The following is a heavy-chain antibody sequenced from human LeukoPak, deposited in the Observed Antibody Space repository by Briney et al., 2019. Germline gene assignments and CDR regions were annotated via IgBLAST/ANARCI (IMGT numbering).Heavy chain of an antibody. CDR3: ASQSYARFDP. CDR1: GFTFNSFS. J-gene: IGHJ5*02. Sequence: GGSLRLSCAASGFTFNSFSMNWVRQAPGKGLEWVSSISSSTIYTYYADSVKGRFTISRDNAKNSLYLQMNSLRVEDTAVYYCASQSYARFDPWGQGTLVTVSS. CDR2: ISSSTIYT. D-gene: IGHD3-16*01. V-gene: IGHV3-21*01.